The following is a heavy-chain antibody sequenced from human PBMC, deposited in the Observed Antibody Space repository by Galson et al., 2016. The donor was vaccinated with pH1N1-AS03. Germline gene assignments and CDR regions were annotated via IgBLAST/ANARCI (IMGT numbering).Heavy chain of an antibody. CDR1: GTSFSNYW. D-gene: IGHD3-22*01. J-gene: IGHJ3*02. V-gene: IGHV5-51*01. CDR3: GRHTFSYDTTDTNRPDAFDI. Sequence: QSGAEVKKPGESLKISCMGSGTSFSNYWIGWVRQMPGKSLERMGATSPDDSQTKYSPSFEGQVTNSVDKSITTAFLQWHILKASDTALYYCGRHTFSYDTTDTNRPDAFDIWGQGTMVTVFS. CDR2: TSPDDSQT.